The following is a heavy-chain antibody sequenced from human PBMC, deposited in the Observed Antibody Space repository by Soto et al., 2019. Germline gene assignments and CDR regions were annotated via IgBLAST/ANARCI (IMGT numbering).Heavy chain of an antibody. D-gene: IGHD3-22*01. J-gene: IGHJ4*02. CDR3: TRELGGYPDY. CDR1: GFTFGDYA. CDR2: IRSKAYGGTT. V-gene: IGHV3-49*04. Sequence: SLRLSCTASGFTFGDYAMSWVRQAPGKGLEWVGFIRSKAYGGTTEYAASVKGRFTISRDDSKSIAYLQMNSLKTEDTAVYYCTRELGGYPDYWGQGTLVTVSS.